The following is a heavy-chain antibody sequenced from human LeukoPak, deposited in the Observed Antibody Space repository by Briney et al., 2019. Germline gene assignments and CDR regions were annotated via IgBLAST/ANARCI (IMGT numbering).Heavy chain of an antibody. CDR3: ARGGTHYEYFDY. D-gene: IGHD3-16*01. CDR2: ISAYNGNT. J-gene: IGHJ4*02. Sequence: ASVKVSCKASGGTFSSYAISWVRQAPGQGLEWMGWISAYNGNTNYAQKLQGRVTMTTDTSTSTAYMELRSLRSDDTAVYYCARGGTHYEYFDYWGQGTLVTVSS. CDR1: GGTFSSYA. V-gene: IGHV1-18*01.